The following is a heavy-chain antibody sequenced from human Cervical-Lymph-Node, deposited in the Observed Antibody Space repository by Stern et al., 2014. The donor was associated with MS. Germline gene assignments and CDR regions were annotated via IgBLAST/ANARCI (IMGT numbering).Heavy chain of an antibody. J-gene: IGHJ4*02. CDR1: GFNFSHYA. CDR2: VSSEGSNK. D-gene: IGHD3-16*01. CDR3: ATQIWFDY. Sequence: VQLGESGGGVVQPGRSLRLSCAVSGFNFSHYAMHWVRQAPGKGLEWVAAVSSEGSNKYHADSVKGRFTISRDNSKKTAYLQMNSLRDEDTAVYYCATQIWFDYWGQGTLVTVSS. V-gene: IGHV3-30-3*01.